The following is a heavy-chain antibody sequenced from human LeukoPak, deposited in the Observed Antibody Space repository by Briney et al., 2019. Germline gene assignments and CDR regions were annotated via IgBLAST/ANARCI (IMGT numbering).Heavy chain of an antibody. CDR2: IYYSGST. CDR1: GGSISSGDHY. V-gene: IGHV4-30-4*01. J-gene: IGHJ6*02. D-gene: IGHD4-17*01. CDR3: ARDSVIDYGDYGGSAYGMDV. Sequence: SQTLSLTCTVSGGSISSGDHYWTWIRQPPGTGLEWIGHIYYSGSTNYKPSLKGRVTISINTSKNHFSLKLSSVTAADTAVYYCARDSVIDYGDYGGSAYGMDVWGQGTTVTVSS.